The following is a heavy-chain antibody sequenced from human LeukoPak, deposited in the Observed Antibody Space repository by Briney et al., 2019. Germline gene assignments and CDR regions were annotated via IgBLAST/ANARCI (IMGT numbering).Heavy chain of an antibody. CDR2: TYYRSKWYN. V-gene: IGHV6-1*01. J-gene: IGHJ6*02. CDR3: AREGSGQEYYGMDV. CDR1: GDSVSSNSAA. Sequence: SQTLSLTCDISGDSVSSNSAAWNWIGQSPSGGLEWLGRTYYRSKWYNDYALSVKSRITVTPDTSENQFSLQLNSVILEDTAVYYCAREGSGQEYYGMDVWGQGTTVIVSS. D-gene: IGHD5-12*01.